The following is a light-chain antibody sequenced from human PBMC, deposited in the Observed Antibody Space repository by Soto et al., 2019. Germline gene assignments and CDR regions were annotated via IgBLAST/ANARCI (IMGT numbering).Light chain of an antibody. V-gene: IGKV1-5*03. CDR1: QSISTW. CDR2: KAS. CDR3: QQYNSYSPLT. Sequence: DIQMTQPPSTLSASVGDTVTITCRASQSISTWLAWYQQKPGKAPKLLIYKASGLESGVPSRFSGSGSGTDFTLTISSLQPDDFATYYCQQYNSYSPLTFGGGTKVDIK. J-gene: IGKJ4*01.